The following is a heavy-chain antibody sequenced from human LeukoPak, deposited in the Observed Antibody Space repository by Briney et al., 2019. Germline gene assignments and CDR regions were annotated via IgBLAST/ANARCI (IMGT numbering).Heavy chain of an antibody. CDR1: GFTFSSYA. CDR2: ISYDGSNK. CDR3: ARTSLPEAVAGTWDDY. D-gene: IGHD6-19*01. J-gene: IGHJ4*02. Sequence: GGSLRLSCAASGFTFSSYAMHWVRQAPGKGLEWVAVISYDGSNKYYADSVKGRFTISRDNSKNSLYLQMNSLRAEDTAVYYCARTSLPEAVAGTWDDYWGQGTLVTVSS. V-gene: IGHV3-30-3*01.